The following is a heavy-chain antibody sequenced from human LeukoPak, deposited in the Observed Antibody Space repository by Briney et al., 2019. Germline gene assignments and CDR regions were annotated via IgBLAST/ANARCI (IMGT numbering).Heavy chain of an antibody. CDR1: GFTFSSYA. CDR2: ISGSGGST. CDR3: ARDGLLGDYGSGSYYTHYYYYYMDV. Sequence: GGSLRLSCAASGFTFSSYAMSWVRQAPGMGLEWVSAISGSGGSTYYADSVKGRFTISRDNSKNTLYLQMNSLRAEDTAVYYCARDGLLGDYGSGSYYTHYYYYYMDVWGKGTTVTVSS. J-gene: IGHJ6*03. V-gene: IGHV3-23*01. D-gene: IGHD3-10*01.